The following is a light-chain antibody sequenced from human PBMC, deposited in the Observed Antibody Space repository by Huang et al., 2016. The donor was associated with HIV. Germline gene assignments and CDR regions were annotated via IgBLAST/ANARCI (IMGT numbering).Light chain of an antibody. Sequence: DIVMTQTPLSLSVTPGQPASISCKASQSFLHSDGRTYLFWYLQKPGQSPQLLFYEGCNRFSGVPDGFSGSGSGTEFTLKISRVEAEDVGIYYCMQSLRPATFGQGTKVEIK. J-gene: IGKJ1*01. CDR1: QSFLHSDGRTY. CDR2: EGC. CDR3: MQSLRPAT. V-gene: IGKV2D-29*02.